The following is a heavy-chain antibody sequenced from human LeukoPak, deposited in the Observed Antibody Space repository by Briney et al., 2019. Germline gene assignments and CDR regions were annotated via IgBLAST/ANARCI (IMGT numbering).Heavy chain of an antibody. CDR3: ARGNPYCGGDCYSD. D-gene: IGHD2-21*02. CDR2: ISGSGGST. Sequence: AGGSLRLSCAASGFTFRSYVMSWVRQAPGKGLEWVSAISGSGGSTYYADSVKGRFTISRDNSKNTLYLQMNSLRAEDTAVYYCARGNPYCGGDCYSDWGQGTLVTVSS. J-gene: IGHJ4*02. V-gene: IGHV3-23*01. CDR1: GFTFRSYV.